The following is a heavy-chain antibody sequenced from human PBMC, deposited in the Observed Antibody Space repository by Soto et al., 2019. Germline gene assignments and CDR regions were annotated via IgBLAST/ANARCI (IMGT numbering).Heavy chain of an antibody. Sequence: QVQLQQSGPGLVKPSQTLSLTCAISGDSVSSNSATWNWIRQSPSRGLEWLGRTYYRSKWYNDYAISVKSLIAIKADTSRNQFSLQLNSVIPEDTAVYYCGRAHLGTDRNILEPFDPWGQGTLVTVSS. CDR2: TYYRSKWYN. CDR1: GDSVSSNSAT. D-gene: IGHD1-1*01. J-gene: IGHJ5*02. CDR3: GRAHLGTDRNILEPFDP. V-gene: IGHV6-1*01.